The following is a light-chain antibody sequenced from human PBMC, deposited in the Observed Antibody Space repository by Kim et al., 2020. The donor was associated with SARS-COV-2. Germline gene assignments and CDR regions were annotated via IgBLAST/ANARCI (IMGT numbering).Light chain of an antibody. CDR3: SSFTTRSTLV. CDR2: DVN. J-gene: IGLJ3*02. Sequence: QSALTQPASVSGSPEQSISISCAGTSSNLGSYNYVSWHQQHPGKAPKLMIYDVNKRPSGISSRFSGSKSGSTASLTISGLQAEDEADYYCSSFTTRSTLVFGGGTKVTVL. V-gene: IGLV2-14*03. CDR1: SSNLGSYNY.